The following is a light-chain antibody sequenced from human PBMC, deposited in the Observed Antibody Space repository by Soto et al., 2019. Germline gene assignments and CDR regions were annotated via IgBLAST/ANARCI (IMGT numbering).Light chain of an antibody. CDR2: GTS. J-gene: IGKJ3*01. V-gene: IGKV3-20*01. Sequence: EIVLTQSPGTLSLSPGERATLSCRASQSVSSTYLAWYQQKPGQAPRLLIYGTSSRATGIPDRFSGSGSGTDFTLTIIRLEPEDFSVYYCQQYGSSPPITFGPGTKVDI. CDR3: QQYGSSPPIT. CDR1: QSVSSTY.